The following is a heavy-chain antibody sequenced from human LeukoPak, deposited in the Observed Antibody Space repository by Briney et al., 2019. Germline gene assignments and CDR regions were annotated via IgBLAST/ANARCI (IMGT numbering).Heavy chain of an antibody. CDR2: ISYDGSNK. D-gene: IGHD6-13*01. V-gene: IGHV3-30*03. J-gene: IGHJ4*02. CDR3: AREGLVAAAVR. Sequence: PGGSLRLSCAASGFTFGSYGMHWVRQAPGKGLEWVAVISYDGSNKYYADSVKGRFTISRDNSKNTLYLQMNSLRAEDTAVYYCAREGLVAAAVRWGQGTLVTVSS. CDR1: GFTFGSYG.